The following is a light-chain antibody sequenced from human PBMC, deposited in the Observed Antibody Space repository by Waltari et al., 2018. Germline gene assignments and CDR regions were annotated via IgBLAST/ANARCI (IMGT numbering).Light chain of an antibody. J-gene: IGLJ3*02. CDR1: SSDVVGYNS. CDR3: SSYTSSITLRV. CDR2: VVS. Sequence: QSALTQPASVSGSPGQSITISCTGTSSDVVGYNSVSWYQQHQGKDTKLMIDVVSNRPSGVSNPFCGSKCGNTASLTISGIKAEDEADYYCSSYTSSITLRVFGGGTKLTVL. V-gene: IGLV2-14*01.